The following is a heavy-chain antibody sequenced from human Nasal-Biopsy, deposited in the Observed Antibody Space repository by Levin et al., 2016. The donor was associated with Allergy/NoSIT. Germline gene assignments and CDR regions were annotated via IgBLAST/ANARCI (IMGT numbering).Heavy chain of an antibody. D-gene: IGHD1-26*01. J-gene: IGHJ2*01. CDR1: GFTVSNYY. CDR3: ARGIVGVTPTDY. Sequence: GESLKISCAASGFTVSNYYMSWVRQAPGKGLEWVSLIYGGGNTYYADPVKGRFTISRDTSENTLYLQMNSLRAEDTAVYYCARGIVGVTPTDYWGRGTLVTVSS. CDR2: IYGGGNT. V-gene: IGHV3-66*01.